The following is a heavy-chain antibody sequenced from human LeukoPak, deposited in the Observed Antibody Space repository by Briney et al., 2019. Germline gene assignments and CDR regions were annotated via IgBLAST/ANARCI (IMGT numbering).Heavy chain of an antibody. CDR1: GFTFSSYS. CDR3: AGGPTTVVTPAPNY. V-gene: IGHV3-21*01. CDR2: ISSSSSYI. D-gene: IGHD4-23*01. Sequence: GGSLRLSCAASGFTFSSYSMNWVRQAPGKGLEWVSSISSSSSYIHYADSVKGRFTISRDNAKNSLYLQMNSLRAEDTAVYYCAGGPTTVVTPAPNYWGQGTLVTVSS. J-gene: IGHJ4*02.